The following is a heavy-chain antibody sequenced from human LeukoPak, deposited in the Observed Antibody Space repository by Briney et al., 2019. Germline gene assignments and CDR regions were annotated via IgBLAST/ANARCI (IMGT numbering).Heavy chain of an antibody. CDR3: ARGVPGYSSGWYSDY. CDR2: IYYSGST. V-gene: IGHV4-59*01. CDR1: GGSISSYY. Sequence: SETLSLTCTVSGGSISSYYWSWIRQPPGKGLEWIGYIYYSGSTNYNPSLKSRVTISVDTSKNQFSLKLSSVTAADTAVYYCARGVPGYSSGWYSDYWCQGTLVTVSS. D-gene: IGHD6-19*01. J-gene: IGHJ4*02.